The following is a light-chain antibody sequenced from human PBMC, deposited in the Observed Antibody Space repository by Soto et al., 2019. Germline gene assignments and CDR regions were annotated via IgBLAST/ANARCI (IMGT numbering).Light chain of an antibody. J-gene: IGKJ1*01. CDR2: RAS. V-gene: IGKV3-20*01. CDR1: QSVRSSY. CDR3: QQHGSSTWT. Sequence: EIVLTQSPDTLSLSPGERATLSCRASQSVRSSYLVWYQQKPGQAPRLLMYRASNRATGIPDRFSGSGSGTDFTLTISRLEPEDFAVYYCQQHGSSTWTFGQGTKVE.